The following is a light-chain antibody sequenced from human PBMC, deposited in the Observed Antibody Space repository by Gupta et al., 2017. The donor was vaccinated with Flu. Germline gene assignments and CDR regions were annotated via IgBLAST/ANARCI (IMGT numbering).Light chain of an antibody. Sequence: SSVLPQPPLVSGAPGQPASITGGGNNIGGKSVHWYLQKSVPAPVLVVHDDDDRPPGIPARFSGSKSGNMATLTLSRVEAGDEADYYCQVWDSSSGRVFGGGTKLTVL. J-gene: IGLJ3*02. CDR3: QVWDSSSGRV. V-gene: IGLV3-21*02. CDR1: NIGGKS. CDR2: DDD.